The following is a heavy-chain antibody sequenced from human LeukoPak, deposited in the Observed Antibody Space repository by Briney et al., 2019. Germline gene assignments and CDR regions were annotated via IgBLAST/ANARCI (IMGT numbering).Heavy chain of an antibody. V-gene: IGHV3-9*01. D-gene: IGHD6-13*01. CDR2: ISWNSGSI. J-gene: IGHJ1*01. CDR3: AKDPHSSSWRYFQH. CDR1: GFTFDDYA. Sequence: PGRSLRLSCAASGFTFDDYAMHWVRQAPGKGLEWVSGISWNSGSIGYADSVKDRFTISRDNAKNSLYLQMNSLRAEDTALYYCAKDPHSSSWRYFQHWGQGTLVTVSS.